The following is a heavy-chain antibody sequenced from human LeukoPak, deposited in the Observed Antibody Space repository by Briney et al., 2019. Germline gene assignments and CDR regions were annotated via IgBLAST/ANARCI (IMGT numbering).Heavy chain of an antibody. CDR2: INHSGST. D-gene: IGHD3-9*01. J-gene: IGHJ4*02. CDR1: GGSFSGYY. V-gene: IGHV4-34*01. Sequence: SETLSLTCAVYGGSFSGYYWSWIRQPPGKGLEWIGEINHSGSTNYNPSLKSRVTISVDTSKNQFSLKLSSVTAADTAVYYCARGPLADILTGYYPIDFDYWGQGTLVTVSS. CDR3: ARGPLADILTGYYPIDFDY.